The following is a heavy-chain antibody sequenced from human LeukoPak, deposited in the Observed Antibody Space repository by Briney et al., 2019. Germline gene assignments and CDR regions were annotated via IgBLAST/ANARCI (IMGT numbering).Heavy chain of an antibody. D-gene: IGHD6-19*01. Sequence: PGRSLRLSCAASGFTFSSYGMHWVRQAPGKGLEWVAVISYDGSNKYYADSVKGRFTISRGNSKNTLYLQMNSLRAEDTAVYYCVKGEALYSSGWYHPYFDYWGQGTLVTVSS. CDR1: GFTFSSYG. V-gene: IGHV3-30*18. CDR2: ISYDGSNK. CDR3: VKGEALYSSGWYHPYFDY. J-gene: IGHJ4*02.